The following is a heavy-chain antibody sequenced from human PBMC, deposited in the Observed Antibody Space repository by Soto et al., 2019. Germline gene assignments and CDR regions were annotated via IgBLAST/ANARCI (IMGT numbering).Heavy chain of an antibody. CDR1: GYSFTSYS. CDR3: ASQSMTIFPGHDAFDI. Sequence: PGESLKISCKGSGYSFTSYSIGWVRQMPXKGLEWMGIIYPGDSDTRYSPSFQGQVTISADKSISTAYLQWSSLKASDTAMYYCASQSMTIFPGHDAFDIWRQGTMDIVSS. D-gene: IGHD3-3*01. J-gene: IGHJ3*02. V-gene: IGHV5-51*01. CDR2: IYPGDSDT.